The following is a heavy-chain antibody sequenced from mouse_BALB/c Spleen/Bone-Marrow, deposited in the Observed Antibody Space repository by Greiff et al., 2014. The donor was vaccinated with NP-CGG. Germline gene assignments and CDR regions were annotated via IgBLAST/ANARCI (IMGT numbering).Heavy chain of an antibody. J-gene: IGHJ4*01. CDR1: GYAFTNYL. CDR2: INPGSGGT. V-gene: IGHV1-54*01. CDR3: ARWDYAMDY. Sequence: VQLQQSGAELVRPGTSVKVSCKASGYAFTNYLIEWVKQRPGQGLEWIGVINPGSGGTNYNEKFKGKATLTADKSSSTACMQLSSLTSDDSAVYFCARWDYAMDYWGQGTSVTVSS.